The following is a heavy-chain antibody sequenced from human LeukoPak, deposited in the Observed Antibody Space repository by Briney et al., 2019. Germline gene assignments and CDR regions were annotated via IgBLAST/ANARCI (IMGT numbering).Heavy chain of an antibody. D-gene: IGHD3-10*01. CDR2: ISGDGGST. CDR3: VKDFRGIPIDY. CDR1: GFTFSSFA. V-gene: IGHV3-64D*06. Sequence: GWCLRLSCSASGFTFSSFAMYWVRPAPGKGLEYVSDISGDGGSTYYADSVKGRFTISRDNSKNTLYLQMRSLRVEDTAVYYCVKDFRGIPIDYWGQGTLVTVSS. J-gene: IGHJ4*02.